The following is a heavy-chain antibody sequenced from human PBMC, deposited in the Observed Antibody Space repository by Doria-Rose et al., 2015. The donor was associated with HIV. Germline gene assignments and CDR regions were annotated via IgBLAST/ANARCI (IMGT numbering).Heavy chain of an antibody. CDR2: IFSDDER. J-gene: IGHJ4*02. Sequence: QITLKESGPVLVEPTETLTLTCTVSGVSLSSPGMGVSWIRQPPGKALEWLANIFSDDERSYKTSLKSRLTISRGTSKRKVVLTMTDMDPVDTATYYCARIKSSRWYHKYYFDFWGQGTLVIVSA. CDR1: GVSLSSPGMG. CDR3: ARIKSSRWYHKYYFDF. D-gene: IGHD6-13*01. V-gene: IGHV2-26*01.